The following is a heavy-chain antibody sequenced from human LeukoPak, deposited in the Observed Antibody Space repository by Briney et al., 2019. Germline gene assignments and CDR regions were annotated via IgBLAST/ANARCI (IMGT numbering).Heavy chain of an antibody. Sequence: GGSLRLSCAASGFTFDDYTMHWVRHPPGKGLEWISLITWDGGTTYYADSVRGRFTISRDNSKNSLFLRMNSLRPEDTALYYCARDRTAEAGNNYYMGVWGNGTTVIVSS. D-gene: IGHD6-13*01. CDR1: GFTFDDYT. CDR3: ARDRTAEAGNNYYMGV. J-gene: IGHJ6*03. CDR2: ITWDGGTT. V-gene: IGHV3-43*01.